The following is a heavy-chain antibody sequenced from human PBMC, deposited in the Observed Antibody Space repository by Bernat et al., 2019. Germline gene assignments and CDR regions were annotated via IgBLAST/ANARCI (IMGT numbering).Heavy chain of an antibody. CDR3: ALKGYCTGAVCYAFDY. Sequence: QITLEESGPTLVKPTQTLTLTCTFSGFSLSTSGVGVGWIRQPPGKALEWLALIYWDDDKRYIPSLKSRLTITKDTSKNQVVLTMTNMDPVDTATYYCALKGYCTGAVCYAFDYWGQGTLVTVSS. V-gene: IGHV2-5*02. CDR1: GFSLSTSGVG. D-gene: IGHD2-8*02. J-gene: IGHJ4*02. CDR2: IYWDDDK.